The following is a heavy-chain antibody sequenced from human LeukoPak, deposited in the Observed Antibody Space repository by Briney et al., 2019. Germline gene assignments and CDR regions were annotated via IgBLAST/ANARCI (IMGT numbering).Heavy chain of an antibody. CDR1: GYTFSDYG. V-gene: IGHV3-30*03. Sequence: GGSLRLSCTASGYTFSDYGMHWVRQAPGKGLEWLSVISYSGVVKFYADSVKGRLTISRDNSKNTLYLQMNSLRAEDTAVYYCARVVGAMDYWGQGTLVTVSS. D-gene: IGHD1-26*01. CDR3: ARVVGAMDY. CDR2: ISYSGVVK. J-gene: IGHJ4*02.